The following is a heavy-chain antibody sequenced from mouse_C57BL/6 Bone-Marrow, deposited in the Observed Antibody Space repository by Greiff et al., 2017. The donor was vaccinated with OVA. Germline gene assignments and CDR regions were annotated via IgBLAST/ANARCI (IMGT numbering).Heavy chain of an antibody. D-gene: IGHD2-5*01. CDR1: GYSITSGYY. J-gene: IGHJ3*01. V-gene: IGHV3-6*01. Sequence: ESGPGLVKPSQSLSLTCSVTGYSITSGYYWNWIRQFPGNKLEWMGYISYDGSNNYNPSLKNRISITRDTSKNQFFLKLNSVTTEDTATYYCARGGAYYSNSWFAYWGQGTLVTVSA. CDR3: ARGGAYYSNSWFAY. CDR2: ISYDGSN.